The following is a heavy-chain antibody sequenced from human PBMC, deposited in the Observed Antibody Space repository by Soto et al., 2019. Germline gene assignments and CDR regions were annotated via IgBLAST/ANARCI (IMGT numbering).Heavy chain of an antibody. D-gene: IGHD5-12*01. Sequence: GGSLRLSCTASGFTFGDYAMSWVRQAPGKGLEWVGFIRSKAYGGTTEYTASVKGRFTISRDDSKSIAYLQMNSLKTEDTAVYYCTRVDSGYDYHYFDYWGQGTLVTVSS. CDR2: IRSKAYGGTT. CDR3: TRVDSGYDYHYFDY. CDR1: GFTFGDYA. V-gene: IGHV3-49*04. J-gene: IGHJ4*02.